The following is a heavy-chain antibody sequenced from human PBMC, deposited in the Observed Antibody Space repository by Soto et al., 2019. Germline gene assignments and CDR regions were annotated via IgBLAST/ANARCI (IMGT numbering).Heavy chain of an antibody. CDR2: IIPIFGTA. D-gene: IGHD1-26*01. CDR1: GGTFSSYA. V-gene: IGHV1-69*12. Sequence: QVQLVQSGAEVKKPGSSVKVSCKASGGTFSSYAISWVRQAPGQGLEWMGGIIPIFGTADYAQKFQGRVTITADESTSTADMELSSLRPEHTAVYYCASHSGSSPEGRYHYGMDVWGQGTTVTVSS. CDR3: ASHSGSSPEGRYHYGMDV. J-gene: IGHJ6*02.